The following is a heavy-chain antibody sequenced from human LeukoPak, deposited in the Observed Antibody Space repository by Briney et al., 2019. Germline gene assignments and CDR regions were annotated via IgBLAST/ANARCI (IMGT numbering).Heavy chain of an antibody. CDR3: ARGTGYYRNYFDY. J-gene: IGHJ4*02. CDR2: IYYSGST. V-gene: IGHV4-59*01. Sequence: SETLSLTCTVSVGSISSYYWSWIRQPPGKGLEGVGYIYYSGSTNYNLSLKSRVTISVDTSKNQVSPKLSSVTAADTAVYYCARGTGYYRNYFDYWGQGTLVTVSS. D-gene: IGHD3/OR15-3a*01. CDR1: VGSISSYY.